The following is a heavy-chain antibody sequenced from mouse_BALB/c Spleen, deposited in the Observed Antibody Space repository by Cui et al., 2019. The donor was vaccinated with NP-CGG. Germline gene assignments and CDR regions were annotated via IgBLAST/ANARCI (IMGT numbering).Heavy chain of an antibody. D-gene: IGHD1-1*01. CDR1: GHTFTSYW. CDR3: ARYDYYGSSYFDY. J-gene: IGHJ2*01. Sequence: QVPVQQPSAEQLKPGATLKPSCKASGHTFTSYWMHWVKQRPGRGLEWIGRIDPNSGGTKYNEKFKSKATLTVDKPSSTAYMQLSSLTSEDSAVYYCARYDYYGSSYFDYWGQGTTLTVSS. V-gene: IGHV1-72*01. CDR2: IDPNSGGT.